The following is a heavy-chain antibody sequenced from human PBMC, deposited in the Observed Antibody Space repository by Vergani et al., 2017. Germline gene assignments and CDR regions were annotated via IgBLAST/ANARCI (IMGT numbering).Heavy chain of an antibody. D-gene: IGHD3-3*01. J-gene: IGHJ3*01. Sequence: QVQLQESGPGLVKPSETLSLTCAVSGAAFNSYQWTWIRQSPGRGLEWIGEIDDKGKSICNPTLKSRDTISVDNSKRHFSLHVTSVTAADSAMYYCVRRDFWVGPRTFDFWGAGTPVTVSS. CDR1: GAAFNSYQ. CDR3: VRRDFWVGPRTFDF. CDR2: IDDKGKS. V-gene: IGHV4-34*09.